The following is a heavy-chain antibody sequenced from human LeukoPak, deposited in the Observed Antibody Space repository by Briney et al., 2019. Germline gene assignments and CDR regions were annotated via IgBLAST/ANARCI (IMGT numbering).Heavy chain of an antibody. CDR2: IWNDGSNK. V-gene: IGHV3-30*02. Sequence: GGSLRLSCAASGFTFSSYAMSWVRQAPGKGLEWVAFIWNDGSNKHYADSVKGRFTISRDNSKNTLYLQMNSLRVEDTAVYYCAKFWSEAGAGTWGQGILVTVSS. D-gene: IGHD3-3*01. J-gene: IGHJ5*02. CDR3: AKFWSEAGAGT. CDR1: GFTFSSYA.